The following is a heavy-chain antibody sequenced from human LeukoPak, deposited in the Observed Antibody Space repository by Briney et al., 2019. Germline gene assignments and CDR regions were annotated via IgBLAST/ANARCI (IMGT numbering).Heavy chain of an antibody. CDR3: ARDYFLHCGGDCSYDY. CDR2: INPSGGST. Sequence: ASVKVSCKASGYTFTSYYMHWVRQAPGQGLEWMGIINPSGGSTSYAQKFQGRVTMTRDTSTSTVYMELSRLRSDDTAVYYCARDYFLHCGGDCSYDYWGQGTLVTVSS. V-gene: IGHV1-46*01. CDR1: GYTFTSYY. D-gene: IGHD2-21*01. J-gene: IGHJ4*02.